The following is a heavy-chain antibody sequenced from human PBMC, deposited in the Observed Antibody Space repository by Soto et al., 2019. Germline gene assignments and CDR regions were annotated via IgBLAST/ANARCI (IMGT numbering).Heavy chain of an antibody. Sequence: QVQLVQSGAEVRKPGSSLKVSCKASGGTFSRHAISWWRKAPGQGLEWMGVLIPIFGTANNAQKFQGRVTVVSDESTSTVSMELSSLRSEDTAMYYCARGWVYDSNDYYYAYWGQGTLVIVSS. D-gene: IGHD3-22*01. CDR3: ARGWVYDSNDYYYAY. V-gene: IGHV1-69*01. J-gene: IGHJ4*02. CDR2: LIPIFGTA. CDR1: GGTFSRHA.